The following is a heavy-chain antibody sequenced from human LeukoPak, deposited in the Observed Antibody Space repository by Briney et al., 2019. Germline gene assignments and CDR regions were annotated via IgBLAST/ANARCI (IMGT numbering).Heavy chain of an antibody. J-gene: IGHJ1*01. CDR1: GYTFTSYG. D-gene: IGHD6-13*01. CDR2: ISAYNGNT. V-gene: IGHV1-18*01. CDR3: AGVKLSIAAAGFTGYFQH. Sequence: ASVKVSCKASGYTFTSYGISWVRQAPGQGLEWMGWISAYNGNTNYAQKLQGRITMTTDTSTSTAYMELRSLRSDDTAVYYCAGVKLSIAAAGFTGYFQHWGQGTLSPSPQ.